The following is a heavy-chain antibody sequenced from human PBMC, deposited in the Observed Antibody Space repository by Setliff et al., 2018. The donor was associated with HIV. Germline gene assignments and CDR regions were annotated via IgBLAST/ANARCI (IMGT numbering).Heavy chain of an antibody. V-gene: IGHV4-61*09. CDR1: GGSISSGTYY. CDR2: IYTTGST. CDR3: ARGARYAYYYDGSGYYRHFDY. D-gene: IGHD3-22*01. Sequence: SETLSLTCTVSGGSISSGTYYWTWIRQPAGKGLEWIGHIYTTGSTNYNPSLKGRVTMSVDTSRNQFSLNLRAVTAADTAVYYCARGARYAYYYDGSGYYRHFDYWSQGTLVTVSS. J-gene: IGHJ4*02.